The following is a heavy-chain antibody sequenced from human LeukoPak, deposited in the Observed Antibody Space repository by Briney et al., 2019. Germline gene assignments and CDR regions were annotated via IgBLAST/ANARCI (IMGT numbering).Heavy chain of an antibody. D-gene: IGHD2-15*01. CDR3: ARDGGLNTYFDY. CDR2: TKPDGSEK. V-gene: IGHV3-7*01. Sequence: PGGSLRLSCAASGFTFRNYWMGWVRQAAGKGLEWVANTKPDGSEKYYADSVRGRFTTSRDNANNFLYLQMNSLRAEDTAVYYCARDGGLNTYFDYWGQGTLVTVSS. J-gene: IGHJ4*02. CDR1: GFTFRNYW.